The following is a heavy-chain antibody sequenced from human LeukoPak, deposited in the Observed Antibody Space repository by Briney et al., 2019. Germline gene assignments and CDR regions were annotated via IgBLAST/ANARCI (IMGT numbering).Heavy chain of an antibody. D-gene: IGHD5-18*01. V-gene: IGHV4-59*01. CDR3: ASLDTAMI. CDR1: GGSISSYY. J-gene: IGHJ4*02. CDR2: IYYSGCT. Sequence: SETLCLTCTVSGGSISSYYWSWIRQPPGKGLEWIGYIYYSGCTNYNPSLKSRVTISVDTSKNQFSLKLSSVTAADTAVYYCASLDTAMIWGQGTLVTVSS.